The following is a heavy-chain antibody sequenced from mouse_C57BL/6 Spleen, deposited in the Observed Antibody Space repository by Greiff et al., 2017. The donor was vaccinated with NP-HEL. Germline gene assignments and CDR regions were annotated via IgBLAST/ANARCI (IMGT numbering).Heavy chain of an antibody. D-gene: IGHD1-1*01. J-gene: IGHJ3*01. Sequence: VQLQQSGPELVKPGASVKMSCKASGYTFTDYNMHWVKQSHGKGLEWIGYINPNNGGTSYNQKFKGKATLTVNKSTSTAYMELRSLTSEDSAVYYCASDYYGSGGWFAYWGQGTLVTVSA. CDR1: GYTFTDYN. V-gene: IGHV1-22*01. CDR2: INPNNGGT. CDR3: ASDYYGSGGWFAY.